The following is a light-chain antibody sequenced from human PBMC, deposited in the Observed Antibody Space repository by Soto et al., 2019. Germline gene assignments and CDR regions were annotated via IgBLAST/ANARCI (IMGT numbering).Light chain of an antibody. CDR2: GAS. V-gene: IGKV3-15*01. Sequence: EIVMTQSPATLSVSPGERATLSCRASQSVSSNLAWYQQKPGQAPRLLIYGASTRATGIPARFSGSGSGTELTLTISSLQSEDFAVYYCQQYNNWPPTTFGQGNKVDTK. J-gene: IGKJ2*01. CDR1: QSVSSN. CDR3: QQYNNWPPTT.